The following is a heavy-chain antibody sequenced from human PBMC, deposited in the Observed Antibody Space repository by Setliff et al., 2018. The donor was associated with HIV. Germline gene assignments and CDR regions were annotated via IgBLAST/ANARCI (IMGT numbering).Heavy chain of an antibody. D-gene: IGHD3-22*01. V-gene: IGHV3-21*04. Sequence: PGGSLRLSCEVSGFTFNAYIMNWVRRAPGKGLEWVSSISRTSSYIYYEDSVKGRFTISRDNAKNTLYLQMNSLRAEDTAVYYCARYFHYYDSSGFISYYYFYYMDVWGKGTTVTVSS. CDR1: GFTFNAYI. CDR2: ISRTSSYI. CDR3: ARYFHYYDSSGFISYYYFYYMDV. J-gene: IGHJ6*03.